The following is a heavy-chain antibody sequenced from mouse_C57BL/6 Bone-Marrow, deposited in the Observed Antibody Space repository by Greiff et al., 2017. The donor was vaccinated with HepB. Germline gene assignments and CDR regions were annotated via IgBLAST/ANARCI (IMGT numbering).Heavy chain of an antibody. CDR2: IRSKSNNYAT. J-gene: IGHJ4*01. V-gene: IGHV10-1*01. CDR1: GFSFNTYA. Sequence: EVQLVESGGGLVQPKGSLKLSCAASGFSFNTYAMNWVRQAPGKGLEWVARIRSKSNNYATYYADSVKDRFTISRDDSESMLYLQMNNLKTEDTAMYYCVRHYYYGSSYDAMDYWGQGTSVTVSS. D-gene: IGHD1-1*01. CDR3: VRHYYYGSSYDAMDY.